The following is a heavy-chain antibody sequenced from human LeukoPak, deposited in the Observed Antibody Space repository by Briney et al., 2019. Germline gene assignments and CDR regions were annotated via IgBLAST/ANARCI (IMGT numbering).Heavy chain of an antibody. CDR3: AREVEGISSWATFDY. CDR2: IYYSGST. V-gene: IGHV4-59*01. Sequence: PSETLSLTCTVSGSSISSYYWSWIRQPPGKGLEWIGYIYYSGSTNYNPSLKSRVTISVDTSKNQFSLKLSSVTAADTAVYYCAREVEGISSWATFDYWGQGTLVTVSS. D-gene: IGHD6-13*01. CDR1: GSSISSYY. J-gene: IGHJ4*02.